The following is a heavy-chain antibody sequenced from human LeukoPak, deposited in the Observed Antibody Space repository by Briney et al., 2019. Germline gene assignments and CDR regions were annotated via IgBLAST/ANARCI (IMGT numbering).Heavy chain of an antibody. Sequence: GGSLRLFCAASGFTFTNYNMNWVRQAPGKGLEWVSSFSSSGNYIYYADSVKGRFTISRDNAKNSLYLQMNSLRAEHTAVYYCARDMEMARWLQQHRTFDYWGQGTLVTVSS. CDR1: GFTFTNYN. D-gene: IGHD5-24*01. J-gene: IGHJ4*02. V-gene: IGHV3-21*01. CDR2: FSSSGNYI. CDR3: ARDMEMARWLQQHRTFDY.